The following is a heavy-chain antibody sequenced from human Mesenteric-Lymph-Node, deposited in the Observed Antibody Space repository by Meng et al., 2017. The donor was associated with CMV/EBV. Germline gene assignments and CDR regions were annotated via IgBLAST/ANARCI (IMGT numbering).Heavy chain of an antibody. CDR2: ISAYNGNT. CDR1: GFTFTTSA. V-gene: IGHV1-18*01. J-gene: IGHJ4*02. CDR3: AREDSSGWGGDY. Sequence: ASVKVSCKASGFTFTTSAVQWVRQAPGQGLEWMGWISAYNGNTNYAQKLQGRVTMTTDTSTSTAYMELRSLRSDDTAVYYCAREDSSGWGGDYWGQGTLVTVSS. D-gene: IGHD6-19*01.